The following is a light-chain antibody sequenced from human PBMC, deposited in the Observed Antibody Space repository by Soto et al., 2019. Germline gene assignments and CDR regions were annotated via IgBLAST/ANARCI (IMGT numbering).Light chain of an antibody. CDR2: KAS. V-gene: IGKV1-5*03. Sequence: DIQMTQSPSTLSASVGDRVTITCRASQSIRSWLAWYQQKPGKAPKLLIYKASSLESGVPSRFSGSGSGTEFTLTISSLQPDDSATYYCQQYYTDSYTFGQGTNLEIK. CDR1: QSIRSW. CDR3: QQYYTDSYT. J-gene: IGKJ2*01.